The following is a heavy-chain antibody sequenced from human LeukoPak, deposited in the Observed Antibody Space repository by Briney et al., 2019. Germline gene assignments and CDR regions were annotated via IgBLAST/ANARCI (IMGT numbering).Heavy chain of an antibody. CDR3: ARDPGGGYFGT. CDR1: GFTFSSYA. V-gene: IGHV3-30-3*01. Sequence: GGSLRLSCAASGFTFSSYAMHWVRQAPGKGLEWVAVISYEGTNTYYADSVSGRFTISRDKSKNTLYLQMNSLRAEDTAVYYCARDPGGGYFGTWGQGTLVTVAS. CDR2: ISYEGTNT. D-gene: IGHD3-16*01. J-gene: IGHJ4*02.